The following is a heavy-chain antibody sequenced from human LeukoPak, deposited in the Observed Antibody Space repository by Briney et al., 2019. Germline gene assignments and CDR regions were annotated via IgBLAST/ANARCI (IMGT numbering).Heavy chain of an antibody. V-gene: IGHV4-38-2*02. CDR1: GYSISSGYY. CDR2: IYHSGST. CDR3: ARVFPSYFDY. Sequence: SETLSLTCSVSGYSISSGYYWAWIRQPPGKGLEWIGSIYHSGSTFYNPSLNSRVTIPVDTAKNQFSLKLSSVTAPDTAVYYCARVFPSYFDYWGQGTRVTVSS. J-gene: IGHJ4*02. D-gene: IGHD2/OR15-2a*01.